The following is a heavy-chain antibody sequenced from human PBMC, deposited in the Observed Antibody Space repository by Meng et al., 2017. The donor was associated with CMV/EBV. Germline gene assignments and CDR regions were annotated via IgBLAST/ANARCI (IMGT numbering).Heavy chain of an antibody. Sequence: QLHLQQPRPGLVKPSQTLYLTCTLSGVSISISDYDWSWIRQPPGKGLEWIGYIYYSGSTYYNPSLKSRVTISVDTSKNQFSLKLSSVTAADTAVYYCSREFDNPFDYWGQGTLVTVSS. D-gene: IGHD3-9*01. CDR3: SREFDNPFDY. V-gene: IGHV4-30-4*08. J-gene: IGHJ4*02. CDR1: GVSISISDYD. CDR2: IYYSGST.